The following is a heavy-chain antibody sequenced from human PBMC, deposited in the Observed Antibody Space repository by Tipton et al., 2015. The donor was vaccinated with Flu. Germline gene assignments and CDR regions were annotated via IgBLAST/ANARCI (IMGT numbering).Heavy chain of an antibody. D-gene: IGHD4-11*01. V-gene: IGHV4-38-2*01. CDR2: VHRTGSP. CDR1: GDSIGSGYF. Sequence: LRLSCSVSGDSIGSGYFWGWIRQPPGKGLEWIGNVHRTGSPYYNPSLRSRVIMTVDGAKNQFSLRLTSVTATDTAVYYCVRRDYSNYVSEPKNWFDTWGQGTLVTVSS. J-gene: IGHJ5*02. CDR3: VRRDYSNYVSEPKNWFDT.